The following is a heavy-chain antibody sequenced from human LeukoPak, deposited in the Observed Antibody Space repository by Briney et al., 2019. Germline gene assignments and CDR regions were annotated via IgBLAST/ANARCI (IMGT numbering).Heavy chain of an antibody. D-gene: IGHD3-22*01. Sequence: KPSETLSLTCTVSGGSISTYYWSWIRQPPGKGLEWIGYIYYSGSTNYNPSLKSRVTISIDTSKNQFSLKLSSVTAADTAVYYCARGGNYDSRGTFDIWGQGTMVIVSS. CDR3: ARGGNYDSRGTFDI. V-gene: IGHV4-59*01. CDR1: GGSISTYY. J-gene: IGHJ3*02. CDR2: IYYSGST.